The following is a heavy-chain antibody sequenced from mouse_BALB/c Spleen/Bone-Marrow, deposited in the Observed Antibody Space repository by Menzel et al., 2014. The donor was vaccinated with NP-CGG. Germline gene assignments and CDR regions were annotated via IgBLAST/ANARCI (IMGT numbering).Heavy chain of an antibody. CDR3: ARAPPYDFYAMDY. D-gene: IGHD2-13*01. Sequence: DVQLQESGGGLVKPGGSLKLSCAASGFTFSDYYMFWVRQTPEKRLEWVATISDGVSYAYYPDSVKGRFTISRDNARNNLCLQMNSLKSEDTAMYYCARAPPYDFYAMDYWGQGTSVTVSS. V-gene: IGHV5-4*02. CDR1: GFTFSDYY. CDR2: ISDGVSYA. J-gene: IGHJ4*01.